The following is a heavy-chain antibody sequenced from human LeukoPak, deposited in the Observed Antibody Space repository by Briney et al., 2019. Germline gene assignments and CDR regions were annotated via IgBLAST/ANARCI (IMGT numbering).Heavy chain of an antibody. CDR3: AGRSWWLQRDY. V-gene: IGHV4-34*01. CDR2: INHSGST. CDR1: GGSFSGYY. D-gene: IGHD5-24*01. J-gene: IGHJ4*02. Sequence: PSETLSLTCAVYGGSFSGYYWSWIRQPPGKGLEWIGEINHSGSTNYNPSLKSRVTISVDTSKNQFSLKLSSVTAADTAVYYCAGRSWWLQRDYWGQGTLVTVSS.